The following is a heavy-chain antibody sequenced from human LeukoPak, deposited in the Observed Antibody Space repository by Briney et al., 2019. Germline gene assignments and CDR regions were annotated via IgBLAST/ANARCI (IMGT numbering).Heavy chain of an antibody. Sequence: GGSLRLSCAASGFXFTNHWMHWVRQAPGKGLVWVSRINSDGSSTSFADSVKGRFTISRDNAKNTLYLQMNSLRAEDTAVYYCAGAISHSNYGVDVWGQGTTVTVSS. CDR3: AGAISHSNYGVDV. J-gene: IGHJ6*02. D-gene: IGHD6-13*01. V-gene: IGHV3-74*01. CDR1: GFXFTNHW. CDR2: INSDGSST.